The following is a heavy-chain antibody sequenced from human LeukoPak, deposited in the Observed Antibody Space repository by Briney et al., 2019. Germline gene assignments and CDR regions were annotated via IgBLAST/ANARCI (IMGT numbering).Heavy chain of an antibody. D-gene: IGHD5-24*01. Sequence: GGSLRLSCAASGFTFSDYYMEWVRQAPGKGLEWVGRIKNKANSYTTEYAASVEGRFTISRDDSRNSLNLQMNSLRAEDTAVYYCAKLGEVGDGYNWLDYWGQGTLVTVSS. CDR2: IKNKANSYTT. V-gene: IGHV3-72*01. CDR1: GFTFSDYY. J-gene: IGHJ4*02. CDR3: AKLGEVGDGYNWLDY.